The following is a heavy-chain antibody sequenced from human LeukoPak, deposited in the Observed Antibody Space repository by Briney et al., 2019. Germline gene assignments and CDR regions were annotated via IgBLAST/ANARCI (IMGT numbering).Heavy chain of an antibody. CDR1: GFTLSSYW. CDR2: INKNGSEK. J-gene: IGHJ4*02. V-gene: IGHV3-7*01. CDR3: ARRYCSGGSCYSVDY. Sequence: PGGSLRLSCVASGFTLSSYWMSWVRQAPGKGLEWVANINKNGSEKYYPDSVKGRFTISRDNAMDSLYLQMNSLRAEDTAVYYCARRYCSGGSCYSVDYWGQGTLVTVSS. D-gene: IGHD2-15*01.